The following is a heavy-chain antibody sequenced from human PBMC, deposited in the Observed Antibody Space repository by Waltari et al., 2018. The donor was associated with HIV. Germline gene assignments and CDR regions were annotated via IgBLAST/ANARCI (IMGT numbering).Heavy chain of an antibody. CDR2: ISSSRGTT. Sequence: QVQLVESGGGLVKPGGSLTLSCAASGFTFSEYYMSWIRQAPGKGLELLSYISSSRGTTYYAESVRGRFTISRDSAKHSLFLQMNSLRAEDTAVYYCVRDNHDVWSGHYFDSWGQGTLVTVSS. J-gene: IGHJ4*02. V-gene: IGHV3-11*01. CDR1: GFTFSEYY. CDR3: VRDNHDVWSGHYFDS. D-gene: IGHD3-3*01.